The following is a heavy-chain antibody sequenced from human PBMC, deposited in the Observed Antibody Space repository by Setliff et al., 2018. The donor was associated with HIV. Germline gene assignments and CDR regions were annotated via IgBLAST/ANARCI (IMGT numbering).Heavy chain of an antibody. CDR3: AKAHFGYTYVHRVSWGSDAFDI. D-gene: IGHD5-18*01. J-gene: IGHJ3*02. CDR2: IWYDGSNK. V-gene: IGHV3-33*06. CDR1: GFAFSSYD. Sequence: GGSLRLSCATSGFAFSSYDMHWVRQAPGKGLEWVAVIWYDGSNKYYADSVKGRFTISRDNSKNTLYLQMNSLRAEDTAVYYCAKAHFGYTYVHRVSWGSDAFDIWGQGTMVTVSS.